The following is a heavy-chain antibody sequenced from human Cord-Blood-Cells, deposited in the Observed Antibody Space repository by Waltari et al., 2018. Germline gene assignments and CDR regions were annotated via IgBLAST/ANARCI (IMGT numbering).Heavy chain of an antibody. CDR3: ARDFGFFDYGGNSTAFDI. CDR1: GYTFTSYG. CDR2: ISAYNGNT. D-gene: IGHD4-17*01. V-gene: IGHV1-18*04. J-gene: IGHJ3*02. Sequence: QVQLVQSGAAVKQTGASAKVPCKASGYTFTSYGISWVRQAPGTGFEWMGWISAYNGNTNYAQKLQGRVTMTTDTSTSTAYMQLRSLRSDDTAVYYCARDFGFFDYGGNSTAFDIWGQGTMVTVSS.